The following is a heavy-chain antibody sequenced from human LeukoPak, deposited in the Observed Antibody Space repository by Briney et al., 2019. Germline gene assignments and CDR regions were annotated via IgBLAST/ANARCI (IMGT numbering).Heavy chain of an antibody. CDR3: AKARLRNDAFDI. J-gene: IGHJ3*02. V-gene: IGHV3-11*03. CDR1: GFAFSDYY. Sequence: GGSLRVSCAASGFAFSDYYMNWIRQAPGKGLEWVSYISSSSSYTNYADSVKGRFTISRDNAKNSLYLQMNSLRAEDTAVYYCAKARLRNDAFDIWGQGTMVTVPS. CDR2: ISSSSSYT. D-gene: IGHD4-17*01.